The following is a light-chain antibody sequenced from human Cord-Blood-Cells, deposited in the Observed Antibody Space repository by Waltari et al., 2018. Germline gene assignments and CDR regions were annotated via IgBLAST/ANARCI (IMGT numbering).Light chain of an antibody. CDR1: SGPSSYA. Sequence: QLVLTQSPSASASLGASVKLTCTLSSGPSSYAIAWHHQQPEKGPRYLMKLNSDGSHSKGDGIPDRFSGSSSGAERYLTISSLQSEDEADYYCQTWGTGTHVVFGGGTKLTVL. J-gene: IGLJ2*01. CDR3: QTWGTGTHVV. V-gene: IGLV4-69*01. CDR2: LNSDGSH.